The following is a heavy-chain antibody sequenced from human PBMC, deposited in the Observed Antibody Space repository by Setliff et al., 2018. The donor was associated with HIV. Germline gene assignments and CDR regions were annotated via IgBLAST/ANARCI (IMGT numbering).Heavy chain of an antibody. CDR2: INNGGRT. D-gene: IGHD1-20*01. V-gene: IGHV4-34*01. CDR3: ARHDASYYKWNDEVIWNHYDLDV. J-gene: IGHJ6*02. CDR1: GGSFSGYS. Sequence: PSETLSLTCAVYGGSFSGYSWNWIRRPPGKGLEWIGEINNGGRTNYNPSLKSRVTISMDTSKNQFSVKLNSVTAADPAVYYCARHDASYYKWNDEVIWNHYDLDVWGQGTTVTVSS.